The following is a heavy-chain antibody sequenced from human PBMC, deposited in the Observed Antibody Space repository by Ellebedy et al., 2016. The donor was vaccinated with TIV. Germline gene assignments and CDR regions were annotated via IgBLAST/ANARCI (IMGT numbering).Heavy chain of an antibody. CDR3: ARVGTTSVVTAGKKGWYFDL. CDR1: GGSLSSYY. CDR2: VYFTGST. D-gene: IGHD2-21*02. V-gene: IGHV4-59*01. Sequence: MPSETLSLTCAVSGGSLSSYYWTWIRQPPGKELEWIGHVYFTGSTNYSPSLTSRVAISMDMSKNQLSLNMTSVTATDTAVYYCARVGTTSVVTAGKKGWYFDLWGRGTLVTVSS. J-gene: IGHJ2*01.